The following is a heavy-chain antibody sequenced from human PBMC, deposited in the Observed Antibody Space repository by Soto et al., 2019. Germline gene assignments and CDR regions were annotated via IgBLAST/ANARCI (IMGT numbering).Heavy chain of an antibody. CDR1: GGSISSSSYY. CDR3: QTRHCSGGSCYSGVGLNWYFDL. CDR2: IYYSGST. J-gene: IGHJ2*01. V-gene: IGHV4-39*01. Sequence: QLQLQESGPGLVKPSETLSLTCTVSGGSISSSSYYWGWIRQPPGKGLEWIGRIYYSGSTYYNPSLKSRVTISVDTSKNQFSLKLSSVTAADTAVYYCQTRHCSGGSCYSGVGLNWYFDLWGRGTLVTVSS. D-gene: IGHD2-15*01.